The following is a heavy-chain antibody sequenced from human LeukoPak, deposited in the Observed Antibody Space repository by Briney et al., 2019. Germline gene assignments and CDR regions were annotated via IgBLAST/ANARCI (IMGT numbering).Heavy chain of an antibody. CDR1: GFTFSSYS. V-gene: IGHV3-21*04. CDR2: ISSSSYI. Sequence: PGGSLRLSCAASGFTFSSYSMNWVRQAPGKGLEWVSSISSSSYIYYADSVKGRFTISRDNAKNSLYLQMNSLRAEDTAVYYCAKDDWCSSTSCYTNWFDPWGQGTLVTVSS. D-gene: IGHD2-2*01. CDR3: AKDDWCSSTSCYTNWFDP. J-gene: IGHJ5*02.